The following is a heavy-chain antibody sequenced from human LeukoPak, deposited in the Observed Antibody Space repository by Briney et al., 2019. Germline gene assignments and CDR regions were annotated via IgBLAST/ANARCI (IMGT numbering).Heavy chain of an antibody. CDR1: GGTFSSYA. CDR3: AGGTAVTTGGWFDP. D-gene: IGHD4-11*01. J-gene: IGHJ5*02. Sequence: SVKVSCKASGGTFSSYAISWVRQAPGQGLEWMGGIIPIFGTPNYAQKFQGRVTITTDGSTSTAYMELSSLRSEDTAMYYCAGGTAVTTGGWFDPWGQGTLVTVSS. V-gene: IGHV1-69*05. CDR2: IIPIFGTP.